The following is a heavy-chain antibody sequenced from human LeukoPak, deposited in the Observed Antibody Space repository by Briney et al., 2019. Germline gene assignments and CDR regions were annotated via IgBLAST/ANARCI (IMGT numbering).Heavy chain of an antibody. V-gene: IGHV4-61*02. CDR1: GGSISSGSYY. Sequence: SQALSLTCTVSGGSISSGSYYWSWIRQPAGKGLEWIGRIYTSGSTNYNPSLKSRVTMSVDTSKNQFSLKLSSVTAADAAVYYCARAPRVVLDFDYWGQGTLVTVSS. J-gene: IGHJ4*02. CDR2: IYTSGST. CDR3: ARAPRVVLDFDY. D-gene: IGHD3-3*01.